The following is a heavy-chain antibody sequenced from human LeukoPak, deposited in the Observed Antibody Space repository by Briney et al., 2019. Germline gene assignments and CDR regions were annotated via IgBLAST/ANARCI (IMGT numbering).Heavy chain of an antibody. Sequence: GASVKVSCKASGYTFTSYYMHWVQQAPGQGLEWMGIINPSGGSTSYAQKFQGRVTMTRDTSTSTVYMELSSLRSEDTAVYYCARVWQQQLSNRPYYYYGMDVWGQGTTVTVSS. J-gene: IGHJ6*02. CDR3: ARVWQQQLSNRPYYYYGMDV. D-gene: IGHD6-13*01. V-gene: IGHV1-46*01. CDR1: GYTFTSYY. CDR2: INPSGGST.